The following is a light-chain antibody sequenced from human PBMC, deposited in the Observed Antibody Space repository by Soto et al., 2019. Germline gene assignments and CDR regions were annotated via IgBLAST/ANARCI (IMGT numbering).Light chain of an antibody. CDR3: QQYNNWPPIT. Sequence: VVLTQSPATLSLSPGERATLSCRASQRVSSGYLAWYQQKPGQAPRLLIYGASTRATGIPARFSGSGSGTEFTLTISSLQSEDFAVYYCQQYNNWPPITFGQGTRLEIK. CDR1: QRVSSGY. J-gene: IGKJ5*01. V-gene: IGKV3-15*01. CDR2: GAS.